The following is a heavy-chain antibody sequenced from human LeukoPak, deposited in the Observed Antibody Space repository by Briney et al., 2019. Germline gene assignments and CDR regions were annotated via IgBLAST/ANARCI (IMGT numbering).Heavy chain of an antibody. D-gene: IGHD4-17*01. CDR3: AKGGPPPQITVTTFGVY. CDR2: ISYDGSNK. CDR1: GFTFSSYG. Sequence: PGGSLRLSCAASGFTFSSYGMHWVRQAPGKGLEWVAVISYDGSNKYYADSVKGRFTISRDNSKNTLYLQMNSLRAEDTAVYYCAKGGPPPQITVTTFGVYWGQGTLVTVSS. J-gene: IGHJ4*02. V-gene: IGHV3-30*18.